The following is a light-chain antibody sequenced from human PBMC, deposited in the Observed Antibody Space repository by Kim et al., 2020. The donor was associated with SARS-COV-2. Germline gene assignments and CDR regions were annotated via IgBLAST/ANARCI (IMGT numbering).Light chain of an antibody. J-gene: IGKJ1*01. CDR3: QQYGTSLRT. CDR2: GAS. Sequence: ESVLTQSPGTLSLSPGERDTLSCRASQSVTSSYLAWYQQKPGQPPRLLIYGASNRATGIPDRFSGSGSGTDFTLTISRLESEDLAVYYCQQYGTSLRTFGQGTKVDIK. V-gene: IGKV3-20*01. CDR1: QSVTSSY.